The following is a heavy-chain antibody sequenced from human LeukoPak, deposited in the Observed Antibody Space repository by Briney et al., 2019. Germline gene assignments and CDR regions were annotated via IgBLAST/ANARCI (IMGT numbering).Heavy chain of an antibody. CDR1: GYTFTIYY. CDR3: ARGLNLGATTVFNFDY. V-gene: IGHV1-46*01. D-gene: IGHD1-26*01. CDR2: INPSGGAT. J-gene: IGHJ4*02. Sequence: ASVKVSCKASGYTFTIYYMHWVRQAPGQGLEWMGIINPSGGATTYAQKFQGRVTMTRNTSTSTVYMELSSLRSEDTAVYYCARGLNLGATTVFNFDYWGQGTLVTVSS.